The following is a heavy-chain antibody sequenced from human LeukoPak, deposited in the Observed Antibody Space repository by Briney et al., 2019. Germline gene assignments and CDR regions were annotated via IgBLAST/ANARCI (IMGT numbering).Heavy chain of an antibody. D-gene: IGHD5-18*01. CDR3: ARSGYKYGADAFDI. V-gene: IGHV4-59*01. Sequence: SETLSLTCTVSGDSISSYYWGWIRQPPGKGLEWIGYIYYSGSTNYDPSLKSRVTMSVDTSKNRFSLRLSSVTAADTAMYYCARSGYKYGADAFDIWGQGTMVTVSS. CDR1: GDSISSYY. CDR2: IYYSGST. J-gene: IGHJ3*02.